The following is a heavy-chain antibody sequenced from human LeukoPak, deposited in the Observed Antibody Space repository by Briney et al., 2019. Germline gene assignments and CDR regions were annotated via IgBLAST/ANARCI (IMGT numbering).Heavy chain of an antibody. CDR1: GFTFSSYA. CDR2: ITASGGNT. CDR3: AKGNGYSYGRYYFDY. J-gene: IGHJ4*02. Sequence: GGSLRLSCAASGFTFSSYAMGWVRQAPGKGLEWVSAITASGGNTYYADSVKGRFTISRDNSKNTLYLQVNGLRAEDTAVYYCAKGNGYSYGRYYFDYWGQGTLVTVSS. D-gene: IGHD5-18*01. V-gene: IGHV3-23*01.